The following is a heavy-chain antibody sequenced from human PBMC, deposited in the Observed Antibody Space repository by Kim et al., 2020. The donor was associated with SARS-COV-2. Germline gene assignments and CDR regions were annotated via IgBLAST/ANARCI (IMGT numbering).Heavy chain of an antibody. D-gene: IGHD2-21*01. Sequence: NTTPSLKSRVTISVDKSKSQFSLKLSSVTAADTAVYYCARWSGGGDFDYWGQGTLVTDSS. CDR3: ARWSGGGDFDY. J-gene: IGHJ4*02. V-gene: IGHV4-4*02.